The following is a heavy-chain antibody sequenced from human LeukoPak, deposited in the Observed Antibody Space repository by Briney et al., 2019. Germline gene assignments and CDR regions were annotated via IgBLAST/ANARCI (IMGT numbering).Heavy chain of an antibody. CDR3: ARDRQKSGWSSFDP. Sequence: PSETLSLTCTVSGGAISNNIYYWGWIRQPPGKGLEWIGSIYYSGSTYYNPSLKSRVTISVDTSKNQFSLKLSSVTAADTAVYYCARDRQKSGWSSFDPWGQGTLVTVSS. D-gene: IGHD6-19*01. CDR1: GGAISNNIYY. J-gene: IGHJ5*02. V-gene: IGHV4-39*07. CDR2: IYYSGST.